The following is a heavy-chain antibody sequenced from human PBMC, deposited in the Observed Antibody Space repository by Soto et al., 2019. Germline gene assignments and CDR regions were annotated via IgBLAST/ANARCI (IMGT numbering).Heavy chain of an antibody. V-gene: IGHV1-69*12. CDR3: ASPTKPLYYYYGMDV. CDR2: IIPIFGTA. J-gene: IGHJ6*02. CDR1: GGTFSSYA. D-gene: IGHD1-1*01. Sequence: QVQLVQSGAEVKKPGSSVKVSCKASGGTFSSYAISWVRQAPGQGLEWMGGIIPIFGTANYAQKFQGRVTITADESTGTAYMGLSSLRSEDTAVYYCASPTKPLYYYYGMDVWGQGTTVTVSS.